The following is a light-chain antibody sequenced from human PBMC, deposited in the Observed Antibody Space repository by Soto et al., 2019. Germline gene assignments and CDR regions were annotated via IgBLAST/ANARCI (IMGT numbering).Light chain of an antibody. CDR1: QSLLHVNGYNY. V-gene: IGKV2-28*01. J-gene: IGKJ2*01. Sequence: DIVMTQSPLSLPVTPGEPASISCRSSQSLLHVNGYNYLDWYLQKPGQSPQLLIFLGSTRASGVPDRFSGSGSGTDFTLKISRVEAEDVGAYYCMQALQTPYTFGQGTKLEIK. CDR3: MQALQTPYT. CDR2: LGS.